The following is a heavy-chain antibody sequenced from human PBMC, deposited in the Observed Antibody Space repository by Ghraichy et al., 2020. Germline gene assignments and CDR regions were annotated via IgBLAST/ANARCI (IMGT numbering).Heavy chain of an antibody. D-gene: IGHD4-17*01. Sequence: GGSLRLSCAASGFTFSSYAMHWVRQAPGKGLERVAVIWYDGSNKYYTDSVKGRFTISRDNSKNTLYLQMNTLRAEDTAVYYCARDSSHVSTVTHLLFDYWGQGTLVTVSS. J-gene: IGHJ4*02. V-gene: IGHV3-33*01. CDR3: ARDSSHVSTVTHLLFDY. CDR1: GFTFSSYA. CDR2: IWYDGSNK.